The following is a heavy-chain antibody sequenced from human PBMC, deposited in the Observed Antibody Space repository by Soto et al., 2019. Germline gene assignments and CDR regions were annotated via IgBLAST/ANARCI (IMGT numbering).Heavy chain of an antibody. CDR2: IVVGSGNT. CDR1: GFTFTSSA. Sequence: SATVCCKASGFTFTSSAVHWVRQARGQRLEWIGWIVVGSGNTNYAQKFQERVTITRDMSTSTAYMELSSLRSEDTAVYYCAADEAAGTVWFDPWGQGTLVTVSS. CDR3: AADEAAGTVWFDP. D-gene: IGHD6-13*01. V-gene: IGHV1-58*01. J-gene: IGHJ5*02.